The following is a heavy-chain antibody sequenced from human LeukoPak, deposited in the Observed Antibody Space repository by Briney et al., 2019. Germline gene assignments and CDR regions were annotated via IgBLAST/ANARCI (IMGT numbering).Heavy chain of an antibody. CDR2: ISSSISYI. CDR3: EAMVNEAFDY. D-gene: IGHD5-18*01. V-gene: IGHV3-21*01. J-gene: IGHJ4*02. Sequence: GGSLRLSCAASGFTFSSYSMNWVRQAPGKGLEWVSSISSSISYIYYADSVKGRFTISRDNAKNSLYLQMNSLRAEDTAVYYCEAMVNEAFDYWGQGTLVTVSS. CDR1: GFTFSSYS.